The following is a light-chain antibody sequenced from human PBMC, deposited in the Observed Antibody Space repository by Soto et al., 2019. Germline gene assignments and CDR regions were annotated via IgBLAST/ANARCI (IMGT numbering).Light chain of an antibody. CDR3: SSYTSATTYV. V-gene: IGLV2-14*01. J-gene: IGLJ1*01. CDR2: DVS. CDR1: SSEVGAYNY. Sequence: QSVLTQPASVSGSPGQSITISCTGTSSEVGAYNYDSWYQQYPGGAPKVIIYDVSHRPAGVSNRFSGSKSGNTASLTISGLQTQDEADYYCSSYTSATTYVFGTGTKSPS.